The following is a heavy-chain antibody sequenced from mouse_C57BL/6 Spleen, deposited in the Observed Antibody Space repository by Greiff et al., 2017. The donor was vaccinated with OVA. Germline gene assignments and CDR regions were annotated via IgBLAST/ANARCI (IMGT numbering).Heavy chain of an antibody. D-gene: IGHD1-1*01. Sequence: DVKLQESGGGLVKPGGSLKLSCAASGFTFSSYAMSWVRQTPEKRLEWVATISDGGSYTYYPDNVKGRFTISRDNAKNNLYLQMSHLKSEDTAMYYCAREDGSSSYWYFDVWGTGTTVTVSS. CDR1: GFTFSSYA. V-gene: IGHV5-4*01. CDR3: AREDGSSSYWYFDV. J-gene: IGHJ1*03. CDR2: ISDGGSYT.